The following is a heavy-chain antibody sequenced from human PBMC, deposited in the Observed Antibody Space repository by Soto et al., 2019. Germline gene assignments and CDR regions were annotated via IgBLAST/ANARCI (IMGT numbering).Heavy chain of an antibody. CDR2: IWYDGTQK. CDR1: GFTFNTYS. D-gene: IGHD4-17*01. CDR3: ARAGGTTVTGLWHCDS. J-gene: IGHJ4*02. Sequence: QVQLEESGGGVVQPGRSLRLSCEASGFTFNTYSMHWVRQPPGKGLEWLAAIWYDGTQKYYADSVKGRFIISRDNSKKTLYLEMNSLRAEDTAVYYCARAGGTTVTGLWHCDSWGQVTLVTVSS. V-gene: IGHV3-33*01.